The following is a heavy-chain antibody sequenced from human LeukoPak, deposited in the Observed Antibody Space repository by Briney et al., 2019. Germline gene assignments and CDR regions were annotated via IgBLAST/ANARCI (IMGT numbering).Heavy chain of an antibody. CDR3: AKAFSGVTTFY. CDR1: GFTFSSYA. Sequence: PGGSLRLSCAASGFTFSSYAMSWVRQAPGKGLEWVSGISGSGGSTYYAESVKGRFTISRDNSKNTLYLQMNSLRAEDTAVYYCAKAFSGVTTFYWGQGTLVTVSS. CDR2: ISGSGGST. J-gene: IGHJ4*02. D-gene: IGHD4-17*01. V-gene: IGHV3-23*01.